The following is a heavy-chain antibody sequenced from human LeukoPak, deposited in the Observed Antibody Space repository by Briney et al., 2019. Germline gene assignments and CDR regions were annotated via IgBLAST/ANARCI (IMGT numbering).Heavy chain of an antibody. J-gene: IGHJ4*02. D-gene: IGHD4-11*01. CDR2: INHSGST. CDR3: ARMTTVTTSPPDFDY. V-gene: IGHV4-34*01. CDR1: GGSFSGYY. Sequence: KPSETLSLTCAVYGGSFSGYYWSWIRQPPGKGLEWIGEINHSGSTNYNPSLKSRVTISVDTSKNQFSLKLSSVTAADTAVYYCARMTTVTTSPPDFDYWGQGTLVTVSS.